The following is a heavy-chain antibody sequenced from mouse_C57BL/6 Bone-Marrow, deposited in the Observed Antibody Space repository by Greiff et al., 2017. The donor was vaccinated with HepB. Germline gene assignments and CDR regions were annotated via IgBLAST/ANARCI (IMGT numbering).Heavy chain of an antibody. D-gene: IGHD3-2*02. Sequence: QVQLQQPGAELVMPGASVKLSCKASGYTFTSYWMHWVKQRPGQGLEWIGEIDPSDSYTNYNQKFKGKSTLTVDKSCSTAYMQLSSLTSEDSAVYYCARGSGYVAYWGQGTLVTVSA. J-gene: IGHJ3*01. CDR1: GYTFTSYW. V-gene: IGHV1-69*01. CDR3: ARGSGYVAY. CDR2: IDPSDSYT.